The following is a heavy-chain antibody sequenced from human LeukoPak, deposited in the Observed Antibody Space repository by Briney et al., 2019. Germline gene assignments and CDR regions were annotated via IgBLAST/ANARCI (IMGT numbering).Heavy chain of an antibody. CDR2: ISAYNGNT. Sequence: ASVKVSRKASGYTFTSYGISWVRQAPGQGLEWMGWISAYNGNTNYAQKLQGRVTMTTDTSTSTAYMELRSLRSDDTAVYYCARLGYSYGLYYFDYWGQGTLVTVSS. J-gene: IGHJ4*02. V-gene: IGHV1-18*01. D-gene: IGHD5-18*01. CDR3: ARLGYSYGLYYFDY. CDR1: GYTFTSYG.